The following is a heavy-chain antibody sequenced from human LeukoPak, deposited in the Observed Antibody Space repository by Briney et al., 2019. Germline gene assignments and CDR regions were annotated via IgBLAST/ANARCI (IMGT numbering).Heavy chain of an antibody. Sequence: ASVKVSCKASGYTFTGYYMHWVRQAPGQGLEWMGWINPNSSGTNYAQKFQGRVTMTRDTSISTAYMELSRLRSDDTAVYYCARAEGAVRYFDWSFFDYWGQGTLVTVSS. CDR1: GYTFTGYY. CDR2: INPNSSGT. CDR3: ARAEGAVRYFDWSFFDY. D-gene: IGHD3-9*01. J-gene: IGHJ4*02. V-gene: IGHV1-2*02.